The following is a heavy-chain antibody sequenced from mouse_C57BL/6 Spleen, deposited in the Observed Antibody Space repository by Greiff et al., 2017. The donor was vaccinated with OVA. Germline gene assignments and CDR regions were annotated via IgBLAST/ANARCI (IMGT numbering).Heavy chain of an antibody. Sequence: VQGVESGPGLVAPSQSLSITCTVSGFSLTSYAISWVRQPPGKGLEWLGVIWTGGGTNYNSALKSRLSISKDNSKSQVFLKMNSLQTDDTARYYCARNDYGSSYWYFDVWGTGTTVTVSS. D-gene: IGHD1-1*01. CDR2: IWTGGGT. CDR1: GFSLTSYA. CDR3: ARNDYGSSYWYFDV. V-gene: IGHV2-9-1*01. J-gene: IGHJ1*03.